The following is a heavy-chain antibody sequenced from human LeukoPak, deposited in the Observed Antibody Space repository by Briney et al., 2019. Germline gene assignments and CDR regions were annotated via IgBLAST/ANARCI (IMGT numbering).Heavy chain of an antibody. CDR3: ARSCSGGSCFPGS. D-gene: IGHD2-15*01. CDR2: IRYDGSNK. CDR1: GFTFSSYG. J-gene: IGHJ5*02. V-gene: IGHV3-30*02. Sequence: GGSLRLSCAASGFTFSSYGMHWVRQAPGKGLDWVAFIRYDGSNKNYADSVKGRFTISRDNSKNTLYLQMNSLRAEDTAVYYCARSCSGGSCFPGSWGQGTLVTVSS.